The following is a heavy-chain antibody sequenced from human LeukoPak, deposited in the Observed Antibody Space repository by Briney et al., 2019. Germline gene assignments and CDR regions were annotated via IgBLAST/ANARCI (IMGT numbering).Heavy chain of an antibody. J-gene: IGHJ5*02. CDR2: INHSGST. D-gene: IGHD3-22*01. V-gene: IGHV4-34*01. CDR1: GGSFSGYY. Sequence: SETLSLTCAVYGGSFSGYYWSWIRQPPGKGLEWIGEINHSGSTNYNPSLKSRVTISVDTSKNQFSLKLSSVTAADTAVYYCARKYGRGYYYDSSGFRNWFDPWGRGTLVTVSS. CDR3: ARKYGRGYYYDSSGFRNWFDP.